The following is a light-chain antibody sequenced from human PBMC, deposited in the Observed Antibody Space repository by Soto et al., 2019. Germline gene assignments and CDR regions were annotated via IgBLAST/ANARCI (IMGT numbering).Light chain of an antibody. CDR2: SAS. Sequence: DIQLTQSPSPLSASVGDRVTITCLVSQGISSYLNWYRQKPGKVPKLLIYSASTLQSGVPSRFSGSGSGTDFTLTISCLQSEDFATYYCQQYYSYLRTFGQGTKVDIK. J-gene: IGKJ1*01. CDR1: QGISSY. CDR3: QQYYSYLRT. V-gene: IGKV1-9*01.